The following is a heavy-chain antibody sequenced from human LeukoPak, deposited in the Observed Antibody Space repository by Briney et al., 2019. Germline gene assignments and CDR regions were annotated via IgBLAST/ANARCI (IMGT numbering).Heavy chain of an antibody. Sequence: SVNVSCKASGGTFSSYALSWVRQAPGQGLEWMGRIIPILGIANYAQKFQGRVTITADKSTSTAYMELSSLRSEDTAVYYCARTPDEPTYYYDSSGYYLDYWGQGTLVTVSS. D-gene: IGHD3-22*01. CDR3: ARTPDEPTYYYDSSGYYLDY. J-gene: IGHJ4*02. CDR2: IIPILGIA. CDR1: GGTFSSYA. V-gene: IGHV1-69*04.